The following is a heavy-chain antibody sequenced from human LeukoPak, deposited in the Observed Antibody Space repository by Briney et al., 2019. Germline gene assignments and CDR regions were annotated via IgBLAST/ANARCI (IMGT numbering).Heavy chain of an antibody. V-gene: IGHV3-23*01. CDR2: ISGDGGTI. J-gene: IGHJ4*02. D-gene: IGHD2-8*01. CDR3: AKELYGNPSGY. Sequence: GGSLRLSCAASGFTLRSSAMSWVRQAPGKGLEWVSAISGDGGTIPYAASVRGRFTISRDNAKNTLFLQMSSLRAGDTALYYCAKELYGNPSGYWGQGTRVTVSS. CDR1: GFTLRSSA.